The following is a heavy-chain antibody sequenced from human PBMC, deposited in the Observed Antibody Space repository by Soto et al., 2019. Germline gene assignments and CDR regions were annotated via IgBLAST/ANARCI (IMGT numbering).Heavy chain of an antibody. CDR1: GGSISNGGYP. D-gene: IGHD2-15*01. CDR2: IYHSGIT. V-gene: IGHV4-30-2*01. Sequence: QLRLQESGSGLVKPSQTLSLTCAVSGGSISNGGYPWSWIRQPPGKGLEWIGYIYHSGITYYNPSLKSRVPIXXDXSMXQFSLKLSSVTAADTAVYYCARSRYCSGGSCYSDYWGQGTLVTVSS. J-gene: IGHJ4*02. CDR3: ARSRYCSGGSCYSDY.